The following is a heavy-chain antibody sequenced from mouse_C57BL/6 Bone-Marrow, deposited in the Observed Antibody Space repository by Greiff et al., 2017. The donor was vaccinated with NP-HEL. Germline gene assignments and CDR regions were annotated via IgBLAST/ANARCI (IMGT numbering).Heavy chain of an antibody. J-gene: IGHJ4*01. CDR2: IWSGGST. Sequence: VKLQESGPGLVQPSQSLSITCTVSGFSLTSYGVHWVRQSPGKGLEWLGVIWSGGSTDYNAAFISRLSISKDNSKSQVFFKMNSLQADDTAIYYCASPYYYGDAMDYWGQGTSVTVSS. V-gene: IGHV2-2*01. CDR3: ASPYYYGDAMDY. CDR1: GFSLTSYG. D-gene: IGHD2-1*01.